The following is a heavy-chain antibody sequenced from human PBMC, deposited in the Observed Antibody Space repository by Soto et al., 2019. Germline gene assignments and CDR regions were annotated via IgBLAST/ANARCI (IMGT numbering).Heavy chain of an antibody. CDR1: GYTFSNYD. V-gene: IGHV1-8*01. CDR2: VNPNNGDT. J-gene: IGHJ4*02. D-gene: IGHD3-10*01. CDR3: AKVSRKGSAIDFDY. Sequence: QVQLVQSGAELKKPGASVKVSCKASGYTFSNYDMNWVRQATGQGPEWIGWVNPNNGDTGYAQKFQGRVTLTTDTSTTTAYMELTSVRSEDTAIYYCAKVSRKGSAIDFDYWGQRTLITVSS.